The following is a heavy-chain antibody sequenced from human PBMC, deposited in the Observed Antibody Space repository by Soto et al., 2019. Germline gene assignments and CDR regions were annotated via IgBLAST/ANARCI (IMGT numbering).Heavy chain of an antibody. CDR1: GLTFSNYW. Sequence: GGSLRLSCAAAGLTFSNYWMHWVRQAPGKGLVWVSRIKNDGSSTFYADSVKGRFTISRDNAKNTLYLQMNSLRAEDTAVYYCARVWAAAAGNWFDPWGQGTLVTVSS. D-gene: IGHD6-13*01. J-gene: IGHJ5*02. CDR3: ARVWAAAAGNWFDP. CDR2: IKNDGSST. V-gene: IGHV3-74*01.